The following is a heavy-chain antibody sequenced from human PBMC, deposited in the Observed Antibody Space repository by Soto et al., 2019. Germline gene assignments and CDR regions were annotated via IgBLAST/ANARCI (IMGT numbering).Heavy chain of an antibody. J-gene: IGHJ6*02. D-gene: IGHD6-6*01. Sequence: GESLKISCKGSGYSFTSYWIGWVRQMPGKGLEWMGIIYPGDSDTRYSPSFQGQVTISADKSISTAYLQWSSLKASDTAMYYCARRVRPSIAARPASVVMDVWGQGTTVTVSS. V-gene: IGHV5-51*01. CDR1: GYSFTSYW. CDR3: ARRVRPSIAARPASVVMDV. CDR2: IYPGDSDT.